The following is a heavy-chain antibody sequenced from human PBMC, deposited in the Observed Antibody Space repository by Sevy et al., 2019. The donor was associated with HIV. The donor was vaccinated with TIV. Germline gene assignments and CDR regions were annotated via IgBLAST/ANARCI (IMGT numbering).Heavy chain of an antibody. CDR3: ARLRYSDPSGQYYGGGADYFDY. CDR1: GYTFSVHY. CDR2: INPNTCDT. Sequence: ASVKVSCSTSGYTFSVHYIYWVRQAAGQGLEWMGWINPNTCDTNFSPQFQGRVTMTRDSSINKAYIELSRLTSADTAVYFCARLRYSDPSGQYYGGGADYFDYWGQGTLVTVSS. J-gene: IGHJ4*02. D-gene: IGHD3-22*01. V-gene: IGHV1-2*02.